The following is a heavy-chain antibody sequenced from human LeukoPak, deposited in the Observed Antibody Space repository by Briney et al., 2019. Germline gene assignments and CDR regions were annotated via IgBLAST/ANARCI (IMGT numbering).Heavy chain of an antibody. J-gene: IGHJ4*02. D-gene: IGHD3-10*01. CDR2: ISGSGGST. Sequence: GGSLRLSCAASGFTFSSYAMSWVRQAPGKGLEWVSAISGSGGSTYYADSVKGRFTISRDNSKNTLYLQVNSLRAEDTAVYYCAKDRVPRSYYYGSGSYRGDFDYWGQGTLVTVSS. V-gene: IGHV3-23*01. CDR3: AKDRVPRSYYYGSGSYRGDFDY. CDR1: GFTFSSYA.